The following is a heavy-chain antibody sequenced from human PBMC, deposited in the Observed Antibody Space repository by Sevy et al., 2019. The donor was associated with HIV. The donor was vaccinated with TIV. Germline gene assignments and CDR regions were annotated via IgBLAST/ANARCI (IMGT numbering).Heavy chain of an antibody. J-gene: IGHJ6*02. Sequence: GGSLRLSCAASGFNVNDNYMTWVRQAPGKGLEWVSIIHADGSSYYADSVKGRFTMSRDDSKNIVNLQMNSLRADDTAVYYCARDRRFCGNECYLYYYYGMDVWGLGTAVTVSS. CDR2: IHADGSS. D-gene: IGHD3-16*02. CDR3: ARDRRFCGNECYLYYYYGMDV. V-gene: IGHV3-53*01. CDR1: GFNVNDNY.